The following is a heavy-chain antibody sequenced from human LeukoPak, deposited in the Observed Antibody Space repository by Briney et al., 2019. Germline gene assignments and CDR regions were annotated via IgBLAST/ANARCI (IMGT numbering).Heavy chain of an antibody. J-gene: IGHJ6*03. Sequence: GGSLRLSCAASGLTFRNNNMEWVRQAPGKGLEWLSYISSSGSPIYYADSVKGRFTISRDNAKNSLYLQMNSLRAEDTAVYYCARLFGPTSDYYYMDVWGKGTTVTVSS. D-gene: IGHD3-10*01. V-gene: IGHV3-48*04. CDR2: ISSSGSPI. CDR3: ARLFGPTSDYYYMDV. CDR1: GLTFRNNN.